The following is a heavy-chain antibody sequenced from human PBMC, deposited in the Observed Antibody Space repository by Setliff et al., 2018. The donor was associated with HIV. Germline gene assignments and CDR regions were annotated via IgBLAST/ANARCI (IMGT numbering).Heavy chain of an antibody. V-gene: IGHV3-21*06. Sequence: PGGSLRLSCAASGLTFDDDYAMHWVRQVPGKGLEWVSSVTISGDKYYADSLKGRFTVSRDNARNLVFLEMNGLRAEDTAVYYCARDENFGVIIKPVFVYWGQGTLVTVSS. CDR2: VTISGDK. CDR3: ARDENFGVIIKPVFVY. J-gene: IGHJ4*02. CDR1: GLTFDDDYA. D-gene: IGHD3-3*01.